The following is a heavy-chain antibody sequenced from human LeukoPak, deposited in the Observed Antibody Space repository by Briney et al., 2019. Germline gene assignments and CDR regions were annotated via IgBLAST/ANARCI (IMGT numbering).Heavy chain of an antibody. CDR2: LNSDGSIT. CDR1: GFTFSTYW. D-gene: IGHD5-18*01. J-gene: IGHJ4*02. CDR3: ARGGYGAYMG. Sequence: GGSLRLSCAASGFTFSTYWMHWVRHVPGKGLVWVSGLNSDGSITGYVDSVKGRFTISRDNAKNTLYLQMNTLRAEDTAVYYCARGGYGAYMGWGQGNLVTVSS. V-gene: IGHV3-74*01.